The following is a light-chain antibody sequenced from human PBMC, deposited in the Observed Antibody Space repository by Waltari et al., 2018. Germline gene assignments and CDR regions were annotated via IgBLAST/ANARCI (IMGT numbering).Light chain of an antibody. Sequence: QSVLTQPASVSGSPGQSITVSCTATSSDFGSDDLVFWYQQHPGKAPKLMIYEGSKRPSGVSNRFSGSKSGNTASLTISGLQAEDEADYYCCSYAGSSTLLFGGGTKVTVL. CDR2: EGS. CDR3: CSYAGSSTLL. V-gene: IGLV2-23*01. CDR1: SSDFGSDDL. J-gene: IGLJ2*01.